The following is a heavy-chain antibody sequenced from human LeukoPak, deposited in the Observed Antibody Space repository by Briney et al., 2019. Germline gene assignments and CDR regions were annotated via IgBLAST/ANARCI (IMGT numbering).Heavy chain of an antibody. CDR3: ARSGSGYYHWFDP. D-gene: IGHD3-22*01. J-gene: IGHJ5*02. CDR1: GRTFSSYA. Sequence: ASVKVSCKASGRTFSSYAISWVRQAPGQGLEWMGGIIPIFGTANYAQKFQGRVTITTDESTSTAYMELSSLRSEDTAVYYCARSGSGYYHWFDPWGQGTLVTVSS. CDR2: IIPIFGTA. V-gene: IGHV1-69*05.